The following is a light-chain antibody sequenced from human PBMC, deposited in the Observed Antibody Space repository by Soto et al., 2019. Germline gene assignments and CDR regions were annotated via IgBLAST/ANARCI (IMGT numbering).Light chain of an antibody. J-gene: IGKJ5*01. CDR1: QSIGTY. V-gene: IGKV1-39*01. Sequence: DIQMTQSPSSLSASVGDRVTISCRASQSIGTYLNWYQHKPGKAPKLLIYAASSLQSGVPSRLSGSGSGTDFTLTISSLQPEDFATYYCQQSYIMPSTFGPGTDWRL. CDR3: QQSYIMPST. CDR2: AAS.